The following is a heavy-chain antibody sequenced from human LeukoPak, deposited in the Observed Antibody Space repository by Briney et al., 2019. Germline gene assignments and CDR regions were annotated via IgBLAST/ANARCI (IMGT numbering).Heavy chain of an antibody. V-gene: IGHV4-38-2*02. J-gene: IGHJ6*03. CDR2: MYHSGST. D-gene: IGHD3-10*01. Sequence: PSETLSLTCTVSGYSINSAYYWGWIRQPPGKGLEWIGSMYHSGSTYYNPSLQSRVTISVDTSKNQFSLKLSSVTAADTAVYYCARIADPGVPYTNYYYYMDVWGKGTTVTISS. CDR3: ARIADPGVPYTNYYYYMDV. CDR1: GYSINSAYY.